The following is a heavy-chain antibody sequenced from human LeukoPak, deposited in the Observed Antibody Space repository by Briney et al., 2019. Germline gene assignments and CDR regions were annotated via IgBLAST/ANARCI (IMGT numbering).Heavy chain of an antibody. CDR2: IHNDAATT. CDR3: ANPSSGWFRY. CDR1: GFGFGAYA. D-gene: IGHD6-19*01. J-gene: IGHJ4*02. V-gene: IGHV3-23*03. Sequence: GGSLRLSCAASGFGFGAYAMIWVRQAPGKGLEWVSLIHNDAATTYYADSVKGRFTISRDNSKNTLYLQMNSLRAEDTAVYYCANPSSGWFRYWGQGTLVTVSS.